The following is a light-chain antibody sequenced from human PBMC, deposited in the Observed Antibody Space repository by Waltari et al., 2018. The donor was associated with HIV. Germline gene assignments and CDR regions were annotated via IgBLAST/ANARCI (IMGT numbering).Light chain of an antibody. V-gene: IGLV2-8*01. CDR2: GVN. CDR3: SSYAGRDSRVV. Sequence: QSALTQPPSASGSPGQSVTISCTGTGSDIGTYNYVSWYQQHPGKAPKLMIYGVNNRPPGVPDRFSVAKSGSVASLTVSGLQDDDEADYYCSSYAGRDSRVVFGGGTKLTVL. CDR1: GSDIGTYNY. J-gene: IGLJ2*01.